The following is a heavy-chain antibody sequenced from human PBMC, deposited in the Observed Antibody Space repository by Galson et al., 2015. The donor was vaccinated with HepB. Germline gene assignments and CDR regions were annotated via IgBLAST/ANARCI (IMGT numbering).Heavy chain of an antibody. Sequence: SLRLSCAASGFTFSSYSMNWVRQAPGKGLEWVSSISSSSSYIYYADSVKGRFTISRDNAKNSLYLQMNSLRAEDTAVYYCAIGRARAVAGTFDYWGQGTLVTVSS. V-gene: IGHV3-21*01. CDR1: GFTFSSYS. CDR2: ISSSSSYI. D-gene: IGHD6-19*01. CDR3: AIGRARAVAGTFDY. J-gene: IGHJ4*02.